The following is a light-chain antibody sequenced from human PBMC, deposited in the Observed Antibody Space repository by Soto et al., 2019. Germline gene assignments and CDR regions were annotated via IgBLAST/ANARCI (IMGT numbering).Light chain of an antibody. J-gene: IGKJ1*01. CDR1: QSISDT. CDR3: QQYNNWPWT. V-gene: IGKV3-15*01. Sequence: EIVMTQSPATLSVSPGGRATLSCRASQSISDTLAWYQQKPGQAPRLLIHGASTRAPGFPARFSGSGSGTDFTLTFSSLQSEDFAVYYCQQYNNWPWTFGQGTKVEIK. CDR2: GAS.